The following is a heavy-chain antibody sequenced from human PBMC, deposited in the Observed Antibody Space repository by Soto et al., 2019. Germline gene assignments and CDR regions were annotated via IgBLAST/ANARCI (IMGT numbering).Heavy chain of an antibody. CDR3: ARDLGYYDSSGYYSLRY. D-gene: IGHD3-22*01. J-gene: IGHJ4*02. CDR2: IIPIFGTA. V-gene: IGHV1-69*01. Sequence: QVQLVQSGAEVKKAGSSVKVSCKASGGTFSSYAISWVRQAPGQGLEWMGGIIPIFGTANYAQQFQGRVTISTDESTSTDYMELSSLRSEDTAVYYCARDLGYYDSSGYYSLRYWGQGTLVTVSS. CDR1: GGTFSSYA.